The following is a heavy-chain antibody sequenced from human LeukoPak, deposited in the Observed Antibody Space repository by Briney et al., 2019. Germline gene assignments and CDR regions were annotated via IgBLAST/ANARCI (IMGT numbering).Heavy chain of an antibody. CDR1: GYTFLTYS. CDR3: ARVPRRQSSNWYQELDH. V-gene: IGHV1-18*01. CDR2: ISAYNGNT. J-gene: IGHJ4*02. D-gene: IGHD6-13*01. Sequence: ASVKVSCKASGYTFLTYSITWVRQTPGQGLEWMGWISAYNGNTNYAQKFQGRVTMTTDISTSTAYMELRSLRSDDTAVYYCARVPRRQSSNWYQELDHWGQGTLVTVSS.